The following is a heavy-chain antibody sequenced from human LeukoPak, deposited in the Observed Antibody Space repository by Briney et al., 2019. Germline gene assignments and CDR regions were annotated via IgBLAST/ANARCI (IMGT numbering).Heavy chain of an antibody. D-gene: IGHD3-22*01. CDR1: GLTFGNAW. V-gene: IGHV3-15*01. Sequence: GGSLRLSCAASGLTFGNAWMSWVRQAPGKGLEWVGRIKSKTDGGTTDYAAPVKGRFTISRDDSKNTLFLQMNSLKTEDTAVYYCTTLGVTMIVVATGWFDPWGQGTLVTVSS. J-gene: IGHJ5*02. CDR3: TTLGVTMIVVATGWFDP. CDR2: IKSKTDGGTT.